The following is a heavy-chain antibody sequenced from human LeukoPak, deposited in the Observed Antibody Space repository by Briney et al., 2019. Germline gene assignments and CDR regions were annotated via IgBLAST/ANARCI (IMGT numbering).Heavy chain of an antibody. CDR1: GFTFSSYG. J-gene: IGHJ4*02. Sequence: PGGSLRLSCAASGFTFSSYGMHWVRQAPGKGLGWVAFIRYDGRNKYYADSVKGRFTISRDNSKNTLYLQMNSLRAEDTAVYYCARDRMGSADFWSGYYTGTFDYWGQGTLVTVSS. D-gene: IGHD3-3*01. CDR3: ARDRMGSADFWSGYYTGTFDY. V-gene: IGHV3-30*02. CDR2: IRYDGRNK.